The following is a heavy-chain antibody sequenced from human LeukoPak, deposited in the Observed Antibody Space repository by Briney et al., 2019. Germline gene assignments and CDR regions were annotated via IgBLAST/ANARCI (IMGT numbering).Heavy chain of an antibody. D-gene: IGHD1-26*01. CDR2: ISSSSSYI. CDR1: GFTFSSYS. J-gene: IGHJ4*02. V-gene: IGHV3-21*01. Sequence: GGSLRLSCAASGFTFSSYSMNWVRQAPGKGLEWVSSISSSSSYIYYADSVKGRFTISRDNAKNSLYLQMNSLRAEYTAVYYCATWVVGAVFDYWGQGTLVTVSS. CDR3: ATWVVGAVFDY.